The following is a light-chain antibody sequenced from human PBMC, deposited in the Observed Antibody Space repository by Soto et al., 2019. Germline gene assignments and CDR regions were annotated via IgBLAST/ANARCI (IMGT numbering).Light chain of an antibody. Sequence: EIVLTQSPGTLSSSPGDIVTLSCRASQSVSRTHLPWYQQKPGQAPRLLIYGASSRAAGIPDRFRGSGSGTDFTLIISGVEPEDFAVYYCQQYAGSPCTFGPGTKVDIK. CDR1: QSVSRTH. CDR3: QQYAGSPCT. J-gene: IGKJ3*01. CDR2: GAS. V-gene: IGKV3-20*01.